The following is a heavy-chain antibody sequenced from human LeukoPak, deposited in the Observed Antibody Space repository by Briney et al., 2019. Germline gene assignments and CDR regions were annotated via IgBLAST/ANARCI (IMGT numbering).Heavy chain of an antibody. CDR1: GFTFSSYG. CDR3: AKDTWVVTAINYFDY. J-gene: IGHJ4*02. D-gene: IGHD2-21*02. CDR2: IGYDGSNK. Sequence: GGSLRLSCAASGFTFSSYGMHWVRQAPGTGLEWVAFIGYDGSNKYYADSVKGRFTISRDNSTNTLYLQMNSLRAEDTAVYYFAKDTWVVTAINYFDYWGQETLVTVSS. V-gene: IGHV3-30*02.